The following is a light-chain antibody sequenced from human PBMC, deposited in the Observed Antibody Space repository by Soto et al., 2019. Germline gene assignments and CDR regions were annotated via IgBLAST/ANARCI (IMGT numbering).Light chain of an antibody. J-gene: IGLJ3*02. V-gene: IGLV1-47*01. CDR1: SSNIGSNY. CDR2: RNN. CDR3: AAWDDSRNGV. Sequence: QSVLTQPPSASGTPGQRVTISCSGSSSNIGSNYVYWYKQLPGTAPKLLIYRNNQRPSGVPDRFSGSKSGTSASLAISGLRSEDEADYYCAAWDDSRNGVFGGGTKLTVL.